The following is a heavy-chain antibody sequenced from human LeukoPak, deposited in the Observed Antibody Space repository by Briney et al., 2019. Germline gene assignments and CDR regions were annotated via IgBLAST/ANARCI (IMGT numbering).Heavy chain of an antibody. V-gene: IGHV3-23*01. Sequence: HPGGSLRLSCAASGFTFSSYAMSWVRQAPGKGLEWVSAISGSGGSTYYADSVKGRFTISRDNAKNTLYLQMNGLRAEDTAVYYCARDLVVTSAYWGQGTLVTVSS. CDR3: ARDLVVTSAY. CDR2: ISGSGGST. CDR1: GFTFSSYA. D-gene: IGHD2-2*01. J-gene: IGHJ4*02.